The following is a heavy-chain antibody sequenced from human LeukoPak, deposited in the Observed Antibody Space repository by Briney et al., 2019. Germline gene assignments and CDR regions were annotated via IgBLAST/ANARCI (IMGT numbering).Heavy chain of an antibody. CDR1: GGSISTYY. CDR3: ARRRYYDSEGAFDI. CDR2: IYYSGST. V-gene: IGHV4-59*08. J-gene: IGHJ3*02. Sequence: SETLSLTCTVSGGSISTYYWSWIRQPPGKGLEWIGYIYYSGSTNYNPSLKSRVTISVDTSKNQFSLRLSSVTAADTAVYYCARRRYYDSEGAFDIWGQGTMVTVSS. D-gene: IGHD3-22*01.